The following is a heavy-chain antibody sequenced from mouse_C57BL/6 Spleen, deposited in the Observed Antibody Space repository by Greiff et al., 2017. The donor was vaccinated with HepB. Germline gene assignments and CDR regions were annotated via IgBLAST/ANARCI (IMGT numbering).Heavy chain of an antibody. J-gene: IGHJ2*01. Sequence: EVKVVESGGGLVKPGGSLKLSCAASGFTFSDYGMHWVRQAPEKGLEWVAYISSGSSTIYYADTVKGRFTISRDNAKNTLFLQMTSLRSEDTAMYYCANDGYYSYFDYWGQGTTLTVSS. V-gene: IGHV5-17*01. D-gene: IGHD2-3*01. CDR1: GFTFSDYG. CDR2: ISSGSSTI. CDR3: ANDGYYSYFDY.